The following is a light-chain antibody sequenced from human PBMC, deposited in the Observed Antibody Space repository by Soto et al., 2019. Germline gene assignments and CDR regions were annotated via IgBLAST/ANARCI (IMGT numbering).Light chain of an antibody. CDR1: SSDVGNNNY. CDR3: SSFTGSSYV. V-gene: IGLV2-14*01. CDR2: DVT. Sequence: QSVLTQPASVSGSPGQSITISCPGTSSDVGNNNYVSWYQQNPGKAPKVMICDVTNRPSGVSNRFSGSKSGNTASLTISGLQAEDEADYYCSSFTGSSYVFGTGTKVTVL. J-gene: IGLJ1*01.